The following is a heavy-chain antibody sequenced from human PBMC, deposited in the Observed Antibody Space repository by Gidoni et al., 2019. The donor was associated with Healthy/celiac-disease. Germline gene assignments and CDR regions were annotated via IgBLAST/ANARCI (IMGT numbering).Heavy chain of an antibody. D-gene: IGHD6-6*01. Sequence: QVQLVESGGGVVQPGRSLRLSCAASGFTFSRYGLQWVRQAPGKGLEWVAVISYDGSNKYYADSVKGRFTISRDNSKNTLYLQMNSLRAEDTAVYYCAKDRSIAARTYYFDYWGQGTLVTVSS. J-gene: IGHJ4*02. CDR2: ISYDGSNK. V-gene: IGHV3-30*18. CDR3: AKDRSIAARTYYFDY. CDR1: GFTFSRYG.